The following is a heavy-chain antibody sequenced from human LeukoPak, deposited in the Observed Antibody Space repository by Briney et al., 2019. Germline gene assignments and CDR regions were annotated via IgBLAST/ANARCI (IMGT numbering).Heavy chain of an antibody. D-gene: IGHD6-13*01. CDR1: GGSISSSNYY. V-gene: IGHV4-39*01. J-gene: IGHJ5*02. Sequence: SETLSLTCTVSGGSISSSNYYWGWIRQAPGKGLEWIGSIYDSGSTYYNPSLKSRVTIHVDTSKNQFSLKLNSVTAADTAMYYCASGSSSGLLGWFDPWGQGTLVTVSS. CDR3: ASGSSSGLLGWFDP. CDR2: IYDSGST.